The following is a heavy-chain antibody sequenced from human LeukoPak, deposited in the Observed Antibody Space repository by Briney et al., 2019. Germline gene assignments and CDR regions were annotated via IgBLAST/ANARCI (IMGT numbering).Heavy chain of an antibody. D-gene: IGHD2-21*02. J-gene: IGHJ4*02. CDR2: IYPGDSDT. Sequence: GESLKISCKGSGYTFSNSWIGWVRQMPGKGLEWMGIIYPGDSDTRYSPSFQGQVTISADKSISTAYLQWSSLEASDTAMYYCARVPSQGGDYNLDHWGQGTLVTVSS. V-gene: IGHV5-51*01. CDR1: GYTFSNSW. CDR3: ARVPSQGGDYNLDH.